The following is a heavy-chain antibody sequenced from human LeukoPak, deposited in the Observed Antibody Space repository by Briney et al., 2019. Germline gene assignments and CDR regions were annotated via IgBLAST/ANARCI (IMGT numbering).Heavy chain of an antibody. V-gene: IGHV4-59*01. D-gene: IGHD2-15*01. CDR2: IYYSGTT. Sequence: PSETLSLTCTVSGGSISTYYWSWIRQPPGKGLEWIGYIYYSGTTNYNPSLNSRVTISVDMSKNQFSLKLTSATAADTALYYCARGGGNFDYWGQGTLVTVSS. J-gene: IGHJ4*02. CDR3: ARGGGNFDY. CDR1: GGSISTYY.